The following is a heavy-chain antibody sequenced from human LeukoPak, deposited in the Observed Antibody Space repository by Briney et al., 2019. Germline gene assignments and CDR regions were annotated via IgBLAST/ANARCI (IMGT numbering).Heavy chain of an antibody. D-gene: IGHD3-16*01. Sequence: SETLSLTCTVSGYSISSGYYWGWIRQPPGKGLEWIGSIYHSGSTYYNPSLKSRVTISVDTSKNQFSLKLSSVTAADTAVYYCARGLRVGRGAFDIWGQGTMVTVSS. CDR1: GYSISSGYY. V-gene: IGHV4-38-2*02. CDR3: ARGLRVGRGAFDI. J-gene: IGHJ3*02. CDR2: IYHSGST.